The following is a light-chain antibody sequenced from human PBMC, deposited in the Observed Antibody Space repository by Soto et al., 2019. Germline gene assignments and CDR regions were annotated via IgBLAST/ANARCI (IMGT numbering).Light chain of an antibody. J-gene: IGKJ4*01. CDR3: QQYNSWPLT. V-gene: IGKV3-15*01. CDR2: GAS. CDR1: QSAGTN. Sequence: EIVMTQSPVTLSVSPGGGATLSCRASQSAGTNLAWYQQQPGQPPRLLIYGASIRATGVPARFSGSGSGTEFTLTISSLQSEDFAVYYCQQYNSWPLTFGGGTKVEIK.